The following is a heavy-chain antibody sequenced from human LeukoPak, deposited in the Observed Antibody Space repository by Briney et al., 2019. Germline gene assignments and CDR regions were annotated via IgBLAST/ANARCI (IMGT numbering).Heavy chain of an antibody. J-gene: IGHJ3*02. D-gene: IGHD2-15*01. Sequence: GASVKVSCKASGYTFTGYHLHWVRQAPGQGLEWMGWINPNSGGTNYAQKFQGRVTMTRDTSISTVYMELSSLRSDDTAVYYCARDVAGYCNGGFCYGNGFDIWGLGTMVTVSS. CDR1: GYTFTGYH. CDR3: ARDVAGYCNGGFCYGNGFDI. V-gene: IGHV1-2*02. CDR2: INPNSGGT.